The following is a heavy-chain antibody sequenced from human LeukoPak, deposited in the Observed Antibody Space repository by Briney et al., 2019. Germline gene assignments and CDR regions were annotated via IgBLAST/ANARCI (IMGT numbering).Heavy chain of an antibody. Sequence: ASVKVSCKASGYTFTSYGISWVRQAPGQGLEWMGWISAYNGNTNYAQKLQGRVTMTTDTSTSTAYMELRSLRSDDTAVYYCARVRSSSSRLYYYYYYYMDVWGKGTTVTVSS. CDR3: ARVRSSSSRLYYYYYYYMDV. CDR2: ISAYNGNT. CDR1: GYTFTSYG. J-gene: IGHJ6*03. V-gene: IGHV1-18*01. D-gene: IGHD6-13*01.